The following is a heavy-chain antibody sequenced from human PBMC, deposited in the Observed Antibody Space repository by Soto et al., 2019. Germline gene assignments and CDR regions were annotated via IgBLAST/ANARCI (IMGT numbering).Heavy chain of an antibody. CDR3: ARSNTITYFDY. J-gene: IGHJ4*02. D-gene: IGHD2-2*01. Sequence: PSETLSLTCTVSGVTISSYYWSWIRQPPGKGLEWIGYIYYSGSTNYNPSLKSRVTISVDTSKNQFSLKLSSVTAADTAVYYCARSNTITYFDYWGQGTLVTVSS. CDR1: GVTISSYY. V-gene: IGHV4-59*01. CDR2: IYYSGST.